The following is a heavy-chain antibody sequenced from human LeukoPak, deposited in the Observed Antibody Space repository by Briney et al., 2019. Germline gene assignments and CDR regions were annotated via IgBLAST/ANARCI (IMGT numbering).Heavy chain of an antibody. CDR3: ARRGDSTFDP. J-gene: IGHJ5*02. CDR1: GYSFTNYW. V-gene: IGHV5-10-1*01. D-gene: IGHD2-21*02. CDR2: IDPRDSYT. Sequence: GESLKISCKGTGYSFTNYWISWVRQMPGKGLEWMGRIDPRDSYTNYNPSFQGHVTISADKSISTAYLQWSRLKASDTAMYYCARRGDSTFDPWGQGTLVTVSS.